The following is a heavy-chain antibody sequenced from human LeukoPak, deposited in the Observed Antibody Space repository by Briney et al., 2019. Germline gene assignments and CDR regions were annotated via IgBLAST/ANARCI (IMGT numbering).Heavy chain of an antibody. J-gene: IGHJ5*01. V-gene: IGHV4-59*11. CDR3: ASQGTSSCDDWLTWCDS. Sequence: SETLSLTCTVSGDSIISHYWNWFRKPPGKGLEWIGHIHYTGSAKYNPSLKSRVTMSVNTSKNLFSLRLTSVTAADTAIYYCASQGTSSCDDWLTWCDSLAQGTLVTVSS. CDR2: IHYTGSA. CDR1: GDSIISHY. D-gene: IGHD5-12*01.